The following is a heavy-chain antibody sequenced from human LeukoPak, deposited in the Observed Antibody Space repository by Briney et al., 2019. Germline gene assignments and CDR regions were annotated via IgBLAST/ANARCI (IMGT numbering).Heavy chain of an antibody. Sequence: GASVKVSCKASGGTFSSYAISWVRQAPGQGLEWMGRIIPILGIANYAQKFQGRVTITADKSTSTAYMELSGLRSEDTAVYYCARVVDDSRSDYFDYWGQGTLVTVSS. J-gene: IGHJ4*02. D-gene: IGHD3-22*01. CDR1: GGTFSSYA. CDR2: IIPILGIA. V-gene: IGHV1-69*04. CDR3: ARVVDDSRSDYFDY.